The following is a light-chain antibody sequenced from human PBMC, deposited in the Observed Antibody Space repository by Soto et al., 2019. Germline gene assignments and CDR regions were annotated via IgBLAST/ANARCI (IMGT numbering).Light chain of an antibody. CDR1: SNDIGTYEY. V-gene: IGLV2-14*01. J-gene: IGLJ1*01. CDR2: GVN. Sequence: QSVLTQPASVSGSPGQSITSSCTGSSNDIGTYEYVSWHQHHPGRAPKLIIFGVNDRPSGISDRFSGSKSGNTASLTIFGLQLEDEAVYYCSSYTTGSTLPWVFGTGTRSPS. CDR3: SSYTTGSTLPWV.